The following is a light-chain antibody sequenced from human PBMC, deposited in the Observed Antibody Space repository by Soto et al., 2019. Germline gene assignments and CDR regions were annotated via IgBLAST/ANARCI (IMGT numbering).Light chain of an antibody. CDR1: TSEFGGYNY. V-gene: IGLV2-14*01. J-gene: IGLJ1*01. Sequence: VLTQPPSVSGSPGQSITISCTGTTSEFGGYNYVSWYQQHPGKAPKLMIYDVTRRPSGVSNRFSGSKSGNTASLTISGLQAEDEADYYCSSDISSSAPYVFGTGTKVTVL. CDR2: DVT. CDR3: SSDISSSAPYV.